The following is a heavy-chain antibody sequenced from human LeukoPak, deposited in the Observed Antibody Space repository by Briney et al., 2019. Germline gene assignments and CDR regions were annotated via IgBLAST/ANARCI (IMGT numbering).Heavy chain of an antibody. D-gene: IGHD5-12*01. Sequence: GGSLRLSCTTSGLTFSTSGFNWVRQAPGKGLEWVASIGPTGFDRYHADSIKGRFTISRDNANNFLYLQMNSLRAEDTAVYYCAKGAEMTWLRLTDYFDYWGQGTLVTVSS. CDR3: AKGAEMTWLRLTDYFDY. CDR2: IGPTGFDR. V-gene: IGHV3-21*04. J-gene: IGHJ4*02. CDR1: GLTFSTSG.